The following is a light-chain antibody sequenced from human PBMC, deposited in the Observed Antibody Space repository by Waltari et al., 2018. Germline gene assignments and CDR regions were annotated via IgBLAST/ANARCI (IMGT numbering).Light chain of an antibody. V-gene: IGKV4-1*01. CDR2: WAS. Sequence: DVVLTQSPDSLAVSLGERATINCKSSQSVLFSSNNKTYSAWYQQKPGQPPRLLIYWASTRKSGVPDRFSGSGSGTDFTLTISSLQAEDVAVYFCQQYYSVPWTFGQGTKVAIK. J-gene: IGKJ1*01. CDR1: QSVLFSSNNKTY. CDR3: QQYYSVPWT.